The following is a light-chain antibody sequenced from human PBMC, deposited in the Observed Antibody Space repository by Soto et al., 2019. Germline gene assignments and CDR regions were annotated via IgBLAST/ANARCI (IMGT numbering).Light chain of an antibody. CDR2: EVS. CDR3: SSYTSSSTLRV. Sequence: QSALTQPASVSESPGQSITISCTGTSSDVGGYNYVSWYQQHPGKAPKLMIYEVSNRPSGVSNRFSGSKSGNTASLTISGLQAEDEANYYCSSYTSSSTLRVFGGGTQLTVL. J-gene: IGLJ3*02. CDR1: SSDVGGYNY. V-gene: IGLV2-14*01.